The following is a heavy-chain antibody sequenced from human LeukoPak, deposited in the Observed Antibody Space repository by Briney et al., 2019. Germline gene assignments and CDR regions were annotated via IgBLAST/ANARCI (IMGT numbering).Heavy chain of an antibody. CDR3: ARGPGTTVTNWDY. D-gene: IGHD4-17*01. CDR1: GFTFSSYG. V-gene: IGHV3-33*01. J-gene: IGHJ4*02. Sequence: GGSLRLSCAASGFTFSSYGMHWVRQAPGKGLEWVAVIWYDGSNKYYADSVKGRFTISRDNSKNTLYLQMNSLRAEDTAVYYCARGPGTTVTNWDYWGQGTLVTVSS. CDR2: IWYDGSNK.